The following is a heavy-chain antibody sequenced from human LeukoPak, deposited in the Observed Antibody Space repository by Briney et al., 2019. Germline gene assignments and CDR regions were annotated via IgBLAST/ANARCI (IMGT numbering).Heavy chain of an antibody. D-gene: IGHD2-15*01. CDR1: GFTFSSHG. CDR3: VLGGYFDY. CDR2: ISYDGSNK. Sequence: GGSLRLSCAASGFTFSSHGMHWVRQAPGKGLEWVAVISYDGSNKYYADSVKGRFTISRDNSKNTLYLQMNSLRAEDTAVYYCVLGGYFDYWGQGTLVTVSS. V-gene: IGHV3-30*03. J-gene: IGHJ4*02.